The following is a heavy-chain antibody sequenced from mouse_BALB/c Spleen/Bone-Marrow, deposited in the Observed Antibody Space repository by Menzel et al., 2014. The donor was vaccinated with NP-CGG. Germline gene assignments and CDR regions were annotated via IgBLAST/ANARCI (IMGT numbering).Heavy chain of an antibody. D-gene: IGHD2-4*01. Sequence: EVQGVESGPSLVKPSQPLSLPCSVTGDSITSGYWNWIRKFPGNKLEYMGYISYSGSTYYNPSLKSRISITRDTSKNQYYLQLNSVTTGDTATYYCARIYYDSHWYFDVWGAGTTVTVSS. CDR2: ISYSGST. CDR3: ARIYYDSHWYFDV. J-gene: IGHJ1*01. V-gene: IGHV3-8*02. CDR1: GDSITSGY.